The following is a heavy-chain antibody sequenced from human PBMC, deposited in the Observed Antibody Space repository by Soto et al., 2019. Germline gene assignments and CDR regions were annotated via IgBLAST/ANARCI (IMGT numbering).Heavy chain of an antibody. CDR3: ARDRDYGGTQTGPDYYYYGMVV. Sequence: QVQLVQSGAEVKKPGSSVKVSCKASGGTLSSYAISWVRQAPGQGHEWMGGIIPIFGTANYAQKFQGRVTITADESTSTAFMELSSLRSEDTAVYYCARDRDYGGTQTGPDYYYYGMVVWGQGTTVTVSS. CDR2: IIPIFGTA. D-gene: IGHD4-17*01. J-gene: IGHJ6*02. V-gene: IGHV1-69*12. CDR1: GGTLSSYA.